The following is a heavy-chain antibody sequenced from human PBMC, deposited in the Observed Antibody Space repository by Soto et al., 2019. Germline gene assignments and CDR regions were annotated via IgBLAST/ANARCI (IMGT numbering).Heavy chain of an antibody. V-gene: IGHV3-7*03. CDR1: GFTFSSYW. J-gene: IGHJ4*02. D-gene: IGHD6-19*01. Sequence: EVQLVESGGGLVQPGGSLRLSCAASGFTFSSYWMSWVRQAPGKGLEWVANIKQDGSEKYYVDSVKGRFTISRDNAKNSLYLQMNSLRAEDTAVYYCARDSWYSSGCYGDYWGQGTLVTVSS. CDR3: ARDSWYSSGCYGDY. CDR2: IKQDGSEK.